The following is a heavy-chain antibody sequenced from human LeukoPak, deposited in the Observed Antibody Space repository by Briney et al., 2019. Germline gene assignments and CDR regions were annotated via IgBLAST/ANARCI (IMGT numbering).Heavy chain of an antibody. D-gene: IGHD1-1*01. CDR3: ARHRRVTNWYVDF. Sequence: SETLSLTCTVSGASISGDSNFFWGWIRQPPGKGLDWIGIIYYSGTTYYNPSLESRVTIFVDTSKNLFSLRLTSVTAAYTAVYYCARHRRVTNWYVDFWGQGTLLTVSS. CDR1: GASISGDSNFF. V-gene: IGHV4-39*01. J-gene: IGHJ4*02. CDR2: IYYSGTT.